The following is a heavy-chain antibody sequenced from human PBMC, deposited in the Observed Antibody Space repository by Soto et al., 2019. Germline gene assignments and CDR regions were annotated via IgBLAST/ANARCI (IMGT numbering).Heavy chain of an antibody. CDR1: GGTFSSYA. CDR3: ARDLSGAHAFDI. CDR2: IIPIFGTA. D-gene: IGHD1-26*01. Sequence: QVQLVQSGAEVKKPGSSVKVSCKASGGTFSSYAISWVRQAPGQGLEWMGGIIPIFGTANYAQKFQGRVTITADESTSTAYMELSSLRSESTAVYYWARDLSGAHAFDICGQGTMVTVSS. V-gene: IGHV1-69*12. J-gene: IGHJ3*02.